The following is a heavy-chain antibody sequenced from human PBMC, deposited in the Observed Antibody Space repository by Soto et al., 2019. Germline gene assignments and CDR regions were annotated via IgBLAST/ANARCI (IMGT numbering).Heavy chain of an antibody. V-gene: IGHV3-30*18. CDR3: AKDFSDSGNDY. D-gene: IGHD3-10*01. CDR2: RNNDGSTT. J-gene: IGHJ4*02. Sequence: QAGGRGREWAAVRNNDGSTTXXAXSVKGRFTISRDKSKNALDLQMNSLRAEETAVYYCAKDFSDSGNDYWGQGTLVTV.